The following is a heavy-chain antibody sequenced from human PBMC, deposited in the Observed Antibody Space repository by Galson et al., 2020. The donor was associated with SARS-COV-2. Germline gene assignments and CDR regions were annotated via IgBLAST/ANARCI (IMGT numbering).Heavy chain of an antibody. Sequence: GESLQISCAASGFTFRNYNMHWVRQAPGKGLEWISHVSSSSTAIHYADSVKGRFTISRDNAKNSLYLQMNSLRDEDTAVYYCARDGPDFVELDYWGQGTLVTVSS. CDR2: VSSSSTAI. V-gene: IGHV3-48*02. CDR1: GFTFRNYN. CDR3: ARDGPDFVELDY. J-gene: IGHJ4*02. D-gene: IGHD1-1*01.